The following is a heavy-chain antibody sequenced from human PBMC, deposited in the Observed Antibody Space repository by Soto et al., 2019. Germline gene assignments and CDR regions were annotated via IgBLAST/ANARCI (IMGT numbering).Heavy chain of an antibody. Sequence: PGGSLRLSCAASGFTFSSYGMHWVRQAPGKGLEWVAVIWYDGSNKYYADSVKGRFTISRDNSKNTLYLQMNSLRAEDTAVYYCARDKVGSGGDYYGMDVWGQGTAVTV. J-gene: IGHJ6*02. CDR1: GFTFSSYG. CDR3: ARDKVGSGGDYYGMDV. CDR2: IWYDGSNK. D-gene: IGHD6-19*01. V-gene: IGHV3-33*01.